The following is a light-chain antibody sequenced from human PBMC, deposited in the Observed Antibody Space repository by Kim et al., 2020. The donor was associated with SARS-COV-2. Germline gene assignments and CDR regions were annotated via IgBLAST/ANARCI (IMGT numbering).Light chain of an antibody. CDR3: QTWGTGIRV. CDR2: VNSDGSH. Sequence: ASVKLTCTLSSGHSSYAIAWHQQQPEKGPRYLMKVNSDGSHTKGDGIPDRFSGSSSGTERYLTISSLQSEDEADYYCQTWGTGIRVFGGGTKLTV. CDR1: SGHSSYA. V-gene: IGLV4-69*01. J-gene: IGLJ3*02.